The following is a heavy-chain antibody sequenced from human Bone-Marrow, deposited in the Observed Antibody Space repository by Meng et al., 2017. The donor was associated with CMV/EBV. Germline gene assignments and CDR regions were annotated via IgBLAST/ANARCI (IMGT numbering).Heavy chain of an antibody. Sequence: GGSLRLSCAASGFTFSSYGMHWVRQAPGKGLEWVAFIRYDGSNKYYADSVKGRFTISRDNSKNTLYLQMNSLRAEDTAVYYCAKGVLGYCSSTSCLPYYYYGVDVWGQGTTVTVSS. D-gene: IGHD2-2*01. V-gene: IGHV3-30*02. CDR2: IRYDGSNK. CDR3: AKGVLGYCSSTSCLPYYYYGVDV. CDR1: GFTFSSYG. J-gene: IGHJ6*02.